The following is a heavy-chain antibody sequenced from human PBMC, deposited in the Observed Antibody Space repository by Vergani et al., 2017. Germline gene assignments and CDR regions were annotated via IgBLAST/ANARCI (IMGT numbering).Heavy chain of an antibody. CDR3: ARDHPPEGIFGVVIIGGYFDY. Sequence: EVQLVESGGGLVKPGGSLRLSCAASGFTFSSYSMNWVRQAPGKGLEWVSSISSSSSYIYYADSVKCRFTISRDNAKNSLYLQMNSLRAEDTAVYYCARDHPPEGIFGVVIIGGYFDYWGQGTLVTVSS. CDR2: ISSSSSYI. J-gene: IGHJ4*02. V-gene: IGHV3-21*01. CDR1: GFTFSSYS. D-gene: IGHD3-3*01.